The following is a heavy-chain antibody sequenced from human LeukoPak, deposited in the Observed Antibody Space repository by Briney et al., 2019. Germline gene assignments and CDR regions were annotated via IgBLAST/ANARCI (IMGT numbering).Heavy chain of an antibody. D-gene: IGHD6-6*01. J-gene: IGHJ4*02. CDR2: IKQDGSEK. V-gene: IGHV3-7*01. Sequence: GGSLRLSCAASGFTFSSYWMSWVRQAPGKGLEWVANIKQDGSEKYYVDSVKGRFTISRDNAKNSLYLQMNSLRAEDTAVYYCARDPKYSSSSGDHWGQGTLVTVSS. CDR1: GFTFSSYW. CDR3: ARDPKYSSSSGDH.